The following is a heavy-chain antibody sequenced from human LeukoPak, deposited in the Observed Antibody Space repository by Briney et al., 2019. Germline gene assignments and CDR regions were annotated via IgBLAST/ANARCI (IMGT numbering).Heavy chain of an antibody. D-gene: IGHD6-19*01. J-gene: IGHJ5*02. Sequence: GGSLRLSCAASGLTFSGYCMNWVRQAPGKGLEWVSSISTSSSYIYYGDSVKGRFTISRDNSKNTVYLQMNNMRVDDTAVCYCARVAGWHWFDPWGQGTLVTVSS. CDR1: GLTFSGYC. CDR2: ISTSSSYI. CDR3: ARVAGWHWFDP. V-gene: IGHV3-21*04.